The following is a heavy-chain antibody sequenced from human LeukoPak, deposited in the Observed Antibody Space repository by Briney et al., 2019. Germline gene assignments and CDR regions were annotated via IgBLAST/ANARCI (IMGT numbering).Heavy chain of an antibody. Sequence: PSETLSLTCTVSGGSISSYYWSWIRQPPGKGLEWIGYIYYSGSTNYNPSLKSRVTISVDTSKNQFSLKLSSVTAADTAVYYCARGSKGITMMRWRISRYAFDIWGQGTMVTVSS. V-gene: IGHV4-59*12. CDR2: IYYSGST. J-gene: IGHJ3*02. CDR1: GGSISSYY. D-gene: IGHD3-22*01. CDR3: ARGSKGITMMRWRISRYAFDI.